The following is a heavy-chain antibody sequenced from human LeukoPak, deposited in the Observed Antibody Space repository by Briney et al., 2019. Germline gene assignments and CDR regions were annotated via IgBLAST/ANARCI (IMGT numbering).Heavy chain of an antibody. D-gene: IGHD3-10*01. CDR1: GYTVTGFY. J-gene: IGHJ4*02. V-gene: IGHV1-2*02. CDR3: ARYYGSGSCLDY. Sequence: SVKLSCKASGYTVTGFYINWVRQAAGPGLEWMGWINPNSGGTTYAQKFQGRVTMTRDTSISTAYMELSRLRSDDTAVYYCARYYGSGSCLDYLGQGTLVTVSS. CDR2: INPNSGGT.